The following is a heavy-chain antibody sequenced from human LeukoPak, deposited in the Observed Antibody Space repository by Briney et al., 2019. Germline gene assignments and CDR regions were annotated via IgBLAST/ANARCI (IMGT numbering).Heavy chain of an antibody. Sequence: ASVKVSCKASGYTFTSYGISWVRQAPGQGLERVGWISAYNGNTNYAQKLQGRVTMTTDTSTSTAYMELRSLRSDDTAVYYCARVVFSYYYDSSGYYSPIIDYWGQGTLVTVSS. J-gene: IGHJ4*02. D-gene: IGHD3-22*01. CDR3: ARVVFSYYYDSSGYYSPIIDY. CDR1: GYTFTSYG. CDR2: ISAYNGNT. V-gene: IGHV1-18*01.